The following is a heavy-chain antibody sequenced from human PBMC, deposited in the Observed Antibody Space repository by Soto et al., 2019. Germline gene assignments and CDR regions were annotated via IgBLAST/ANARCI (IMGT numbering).Heavy chain of an antibody. V-gene: IGHV5-10-1*01. CDR2: TDPGGPST. Sequence: GESLKTSCQGPGFSFTSYWITWVRLVPGKGLERMGRTDPGGPSTIHSPPFQGHVTISNDKSFNTAYLQWDSLQASDTATYYCARQGKIVPNAIDILSMDVWGQGTTVTVSS. CDR1: GFSFTSYW. CDR3: ARQGKIVPNAIDILSMDV. D-gene: IGHD2-15*01. J-gene: IGHJ6*02.